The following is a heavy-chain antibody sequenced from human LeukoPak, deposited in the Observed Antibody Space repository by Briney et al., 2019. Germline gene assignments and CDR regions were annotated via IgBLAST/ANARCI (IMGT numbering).Heavy chain of an antibody. CDR3: AKKEAGSWNKYFQH. CDR2: IWYDGSNK. Sequence: PGGSVRLSRAASGFXHSSYGIHGVRQAPAKGLEWVAVIWYDGSNKYYADSVKGRFTISRDNSKNTLYLQMNSLRAEDTAVYYCAKKEAGSWNKYFQHWGQGTLVTVSS. CDR1: GFXHSSYG. D-gene: IGHD1/OR15-1a*01. V-gene: IGHV3-30*02. J-gene: IGHJ1*01.